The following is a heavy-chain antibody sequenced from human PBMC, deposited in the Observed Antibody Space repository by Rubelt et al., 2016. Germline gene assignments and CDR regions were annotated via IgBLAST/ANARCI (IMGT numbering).Heavy chain of an antibody. CDR3: ARGVLNSFDI. Sequence: QVQLQQSGPGLVKPSQTLSLTCAISGDSVSSNTVAWNWIRQSPSRGLEWLARTYRMSPDYAVSVKNRITISPDTPKNQFSLQLNSVTPEDTAVYYCARGVLNSFDIWGLGTMVTVSS. J-gene: IGHJ3*02. D-gene: IGHD1-7*01. CDR1: GDSVSSNTVA. V-gene: IGHV6-1*01. CDR2: TYRMSP.